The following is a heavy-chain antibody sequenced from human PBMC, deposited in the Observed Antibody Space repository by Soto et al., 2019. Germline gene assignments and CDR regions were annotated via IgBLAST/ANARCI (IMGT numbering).Heavy chain of an antibody. CDR2: IYYSGST. CDR3: ARYYYDSSGRFDY. V-gene: IGHV4-31*03. J-gene: IGHJ4*02. CDR1: SGSISSGGDY. Sequence: QVQLQESGPGLVKPSQTLSLTCTVSSGSISSGGDYWSWIRQHPGTGLEWIGYIYYSGSTYYNPSLKSRVTISVDTSKNQFSLKLSSVTAADTAVYYCARYYYDSSGRFDYWGQGTLVTVSS. D-gene: IGHD3-22*01.